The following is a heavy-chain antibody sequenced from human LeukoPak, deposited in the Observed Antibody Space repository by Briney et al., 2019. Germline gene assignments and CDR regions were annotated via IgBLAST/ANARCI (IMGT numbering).Heavy chain of an antibody. J-gene: IGHJ6*02. D-gene: IGHD3-3*01. CDR2: ISAYNGNT. V-gene: IGHV1-18*01. Sequence: ASVKVSCKASGYTFTSYGNSWVRQAPGQGLEWMGWISAYNGNTNYAQKLQGRVTMTTDTSTSTAYMELRSLRSDDTAVYYCARDCRSYDFWRHYYYYYGMDVWGQGTTVTVSS. CDR1: GYTFTSYG. CDR3: ARDCRSYDFWRHYYYYYGMDV.